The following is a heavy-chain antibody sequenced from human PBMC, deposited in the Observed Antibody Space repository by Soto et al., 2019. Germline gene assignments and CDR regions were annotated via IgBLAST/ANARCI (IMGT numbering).Heavy chain of an antibody. CDR2: ISGSSNQT. CDR3: AKAPFRVPTAIRVGWFDP. D-gene: IGHD2-2*01. V-gene: IGHV3-23*01. J-gene: IGHJ5*02. Sequence: EVQLLESGVGLVQPGGSLSLSCAASGFTFRSYVMYWVRQTPGRGLAWVSTISGSSNQTYYAEAVKGRFTIARDNSKNTLYLQMNSLRAEDTAVYYCAKAPFRVPTAIRVGWFDPWGQGPMVTVSS. CDR1: GFTFRSYV.